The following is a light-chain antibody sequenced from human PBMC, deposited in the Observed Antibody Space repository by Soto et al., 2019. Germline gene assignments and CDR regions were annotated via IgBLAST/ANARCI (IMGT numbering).Light chain of an antibody. Sequence: QSALTQPASVSGSPGQSITISCSGTSSDVGGYKYVSWYQQHPGKAPKLMIYEVSYRPSGVSNRFSDSKSGNTASLTISGLQAEDEADYYCSSYTTSNTLVFGTGTQLTVL. V-gene: IGLV2-14*01. CDR2: EVS. J-gene: IGLJ1*01. CDR3: SSYTTSNTLV. CDR1: SSDVGGYKY.